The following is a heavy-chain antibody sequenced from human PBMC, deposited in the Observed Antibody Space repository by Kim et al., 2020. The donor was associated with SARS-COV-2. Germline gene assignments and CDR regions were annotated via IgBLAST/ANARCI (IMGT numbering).Heavy chain of an antibody. CDR3: AKDLGRPGIAVAEDFSDY. D-gene: IGHD6-19*01. V-gene: IGHV3-23*01. CDR2: ISGSGGST. CDR1: GFTFSSYA. J-gene: IGHJ4*02. Sequence: GGSLRLSCAASGFTFSSYAKSWVRQAPGKGLEWVSAISGSGGSTYYADSVKGRFTISRDNSKNTLYLQMNSLRAEDTAVYYCAKDLGRPGIAVAEDFSDYWGQGTLVTVSS.